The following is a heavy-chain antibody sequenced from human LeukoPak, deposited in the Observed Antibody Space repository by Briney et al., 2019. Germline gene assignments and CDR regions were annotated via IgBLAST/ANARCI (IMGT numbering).Heavy chain of an antibody. D-gene: IGHD2-15*01. J-gene: IGHJ4*02. CDR1: GYTFTGYY. CDR2: INPNSGGT. Sequence: AASVKVSCKASGYTFTGYYMHWVRQAPGQGLEWMGRINPNSGGTNYAQKFQGRVTLTRDTSISTAYMELSRLRSDDTAVYYCARGGRVVVVAATPAGYYWGQGTLVTVSS. V-gene: IGHV1-2*06. CDR3: ARGGRVVVVAATPAGYY.